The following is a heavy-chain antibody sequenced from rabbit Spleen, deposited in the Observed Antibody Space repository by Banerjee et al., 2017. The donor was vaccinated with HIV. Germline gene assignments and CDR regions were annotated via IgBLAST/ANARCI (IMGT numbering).Heavy chain of an antibody. CDR2: INTATGKD. CDR1: GFSFGDRDV. J-gene: IGHJ4*01. V-gene: IGHV1S40*01. CDR3: ARGVGL. D-gene: IGHD4-1*01. Sequence: QSLEESGGGLARPEGTLTPTGKASGFSFGDRDVLFWAGQAPGRGLGWFGCINTATGKDVYANWAKCRFTISTTSSTTVTLKMTSLTAADTATYFCARGVGLWGPGTLVTVS.